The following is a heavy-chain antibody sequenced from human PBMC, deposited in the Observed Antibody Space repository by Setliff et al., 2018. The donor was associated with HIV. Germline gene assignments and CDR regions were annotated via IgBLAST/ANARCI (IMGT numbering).Heavy chain of an antibody. CDR1: GDTFTSYV. CDR3: ARGQKMYLMITMLGGYYYYHMDV. CDR2: IVLMSNTA. Sequence: ASVKVSCKASGDTFTSYVISWVRQAPGQGLEWMGGIVLMSNTADYALKFQGRVTITADKSTSTAYMELSCLRSEDTAVYYCARGQKMYLMITMLGGYYYYHMDVWGQGTTVTVSS. V-gene: IGHV1-69*06. J-gene: IGHJ6*02. D-gene: IGHD3-10*02.